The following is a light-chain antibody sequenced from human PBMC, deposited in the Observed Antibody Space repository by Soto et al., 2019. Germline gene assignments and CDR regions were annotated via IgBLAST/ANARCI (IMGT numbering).Light chain of an antibody. CDR1: QSLSSN. Sequence: EIVMTQSPATLSVSPGERATLSCRASQSLSSNLAWYQQKPGQAPRLLIYGASTRATGIPARFSGSGSGTDFTLTISSLQSEDFAVYYCQQYNNWPRTFGQGTKVDIK. CDR3: QQYNNWPRT. V-gene: IGKV3-15*01. J-gene: IGKJ1*01. CDR2: GAS.